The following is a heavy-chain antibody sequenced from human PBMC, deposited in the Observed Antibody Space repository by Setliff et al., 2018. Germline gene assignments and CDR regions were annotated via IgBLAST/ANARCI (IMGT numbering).Heavy chain of an antibody. CDR3: ARGHCTTISCFLDH. CDR2: INQDGSEK. CDR1: GFTFSNYR. V-gene: IGHV3-7*03. D-gene: IGHD2-8*01. J-gene: IGHJ4*02. Sequence: GGSLRLSCVVSGFTFSNYRMSWVRQAPGKGLEWVANINQDGSEKYYVDSVKGRFTISRDNAKNSLYLQMNSLRAEDTAVYYCARGHCTTISCFLDHWGQGIMVTVSS.